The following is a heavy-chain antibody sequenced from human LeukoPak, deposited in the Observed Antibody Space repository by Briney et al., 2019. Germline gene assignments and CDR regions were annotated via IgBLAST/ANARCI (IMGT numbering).Heavy chain of an antibody. V-gene: IGHV3-30*18. CDR2: ISYDGSDK. J-gene: IGHJ6*02. Sequence: PGRSLRLSCAASGFTFSSYGMHWVRQAPGKGLEWVAVISYDGSDKYYADSVKGRFTISRDNSKNTLYLQMNSLRAEDTAVYYCAKGKAAAGTVLGYYYYGMDVWGQGTTVTVSS. D-gene: IGHD6-13*01. CDR1: GFTFSSYG. CDR3: AKGKAAAGTVLGYYYYGMDV.